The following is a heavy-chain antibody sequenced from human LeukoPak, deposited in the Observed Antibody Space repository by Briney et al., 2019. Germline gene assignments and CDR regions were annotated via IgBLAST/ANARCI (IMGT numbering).Heavy chain of an antibody. D-gene: IGHD6-13*01. J-gene: IGHJ6*03. Sequence: GGSLRLSCTTSGFTFISYGMNWVRQVPGKGLEWVSYINSDGSSIYYADSVKGRFTIARDNAKNSLYLQMNSLRAEDTAVYYCARDRVATERYYMDVWGKGTTVTVSS. CDR1: GFTFISYG. CDR3: ARDRVATERYYMDV. V-gene: IGHV3-48*01. CDR2: INSDGSSI.